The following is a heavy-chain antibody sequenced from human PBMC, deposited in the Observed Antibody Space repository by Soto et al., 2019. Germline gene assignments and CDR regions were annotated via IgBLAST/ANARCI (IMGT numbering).Heavy chain of an antibody. CDR1: GYTFTSYG. CDR2: ISAYNGNT. Sequence: GASVKVSCKASGYTFTSYGISWVRQAPGQGLEWMGWISAYNGNTNYAQKLQGRVTMTTDTSTSTAYMELRSLRSDDTAVYYCARVDAIAVADDLDYWGQGTLVTVSS. D-gene: IGHD6-19*01. CDR3: ARVDAIAVADDLDY. V-gene: IGHV1-18*01. J-gene: IGHJ4*02.